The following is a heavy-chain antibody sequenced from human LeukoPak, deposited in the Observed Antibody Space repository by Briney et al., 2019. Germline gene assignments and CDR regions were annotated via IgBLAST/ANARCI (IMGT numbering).Heavy chain of an antibody. J-gene: IGHJ4*02. V-gene: IGHV1-2*02. CDR2: INPNSGGT. D-gene: IGHD1-7*01. CDR3: ASSYNWNYGSYYFDY. CDR1: GYTFTGYY. Sequence: ASVKVSCKASGYTFTGYYMHWVRQAPGQGLEWMGWINPNSGGTNYAQKFQGRVTMTRDTSISTAYMELSRLRSDDTAVYYCASSYNWNYGSYYFDYWGQGTLVTVSS.